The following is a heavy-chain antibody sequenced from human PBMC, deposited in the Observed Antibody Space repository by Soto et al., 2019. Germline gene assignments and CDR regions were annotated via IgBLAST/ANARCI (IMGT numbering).Heavy chain of an antibody. CDR1: GGSISSSNW. J-gene: IGHJ6*02. D-gene: IGHD2-2*01. Sequence: SETLSLTCAVSGGSISSSNWWSWVRQPPGKGLEWIGEIYHSGSTNYNPSLKSRVTISVDKSKNQFSLKLSSVTAADTAVYYCARTPVVPAAMPMPGGYYYYGMDVWGQGTTVTVSS. CDR2: IYHSGST. CDR3: ARTPVVPAAMPMPGGYYYYGMDV. V-gene: IGHV4-4*02.